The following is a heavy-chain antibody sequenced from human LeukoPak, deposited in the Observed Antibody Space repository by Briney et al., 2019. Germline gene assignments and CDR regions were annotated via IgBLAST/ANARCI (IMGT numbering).Heavy chain of an antibody. CDR1: GFTFTNYA. V-gene: IGHV3-23*01. CDR3: AKRRSGSYANNWFDP. CDR2: INASATYT. J-gene: IGHJ5*02. Sequence: GGSLRLSCAASGFTFTNYAMTWVRQAPGKGLEWVSAINASATYTHYAESVKGRFTISRDNSKNTLYLQMNRLRVDDTAVYYCAKRRSGSYANNWFDPWGQGTLVTVSS. D-gene: IGHD1-26*01.